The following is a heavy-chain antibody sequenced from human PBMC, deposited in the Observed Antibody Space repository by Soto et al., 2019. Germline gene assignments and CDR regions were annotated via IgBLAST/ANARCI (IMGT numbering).Heavy chain of an antibody. V-gene: IGHV1-69*13. J-gene: IGHJ3*02. CDR3: ARWVTNPAVDAFDI. CDR2: IIPILTTP. CDR1: GGTFSIYG. Sequence: SVKVSCKASGGTFSIYGFSWVRQAPGQGPEWIGGIIPILTTPNYAQKFHGRVTIVADESTTTVYMELSSLKSEDTAVYYCARWVTNPAVDAFDIWGKGKMVTV. D-gene: IGHD4-17*01.